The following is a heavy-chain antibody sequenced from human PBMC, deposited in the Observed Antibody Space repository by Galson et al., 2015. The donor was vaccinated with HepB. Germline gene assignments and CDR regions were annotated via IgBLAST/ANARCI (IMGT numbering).Heavy chain of an antibody. D-gene: IGHD1-26*01. CDR3: AKGRELAVDY. Sequence: SLRLSCAASGFTFSSYSMNWVRQAPGKGLEWVSSISSSSSYIYYADSVKGRFTISRDNSKNTLYLQMNSLRAEDTAVYYCAKGRELAVDYWGQGTLVTVSS. J-gene: IGHJ4*02. V-gene: IGHV3-21*01. CDR2: ISSSSSYI. CDR1: GFTFSSYS.